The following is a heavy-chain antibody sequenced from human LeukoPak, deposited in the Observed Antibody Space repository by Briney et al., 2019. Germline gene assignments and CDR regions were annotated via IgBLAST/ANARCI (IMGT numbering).Heavy chain of an antibody. Sequence: GESLKISCQGSGYSFTSYWIGWVRQMPGKGLEWMGTIYPGGSNSRHSPSFQGQVTISADKSINTAYLHWSSLKASDTAMYYCARLGGYSSSWYPGEVDYWGQGTLVTVSS. CDR1: GYSFTSYW. V-gene: IGHV5-51*01. J-gene: IGHJ4*02. D-gene: IGHD6-13*01. CDR2: IYPGGSNS. CDR3: ARLGGYSSSWYPGEVDY.